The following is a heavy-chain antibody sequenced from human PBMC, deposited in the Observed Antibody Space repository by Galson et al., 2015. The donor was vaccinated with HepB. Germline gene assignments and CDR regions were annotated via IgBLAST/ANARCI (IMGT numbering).Heavy chain of an antibody. CDR2: IIPIFGTA. CDR1: GGTFSSYA. CDR3: ASQYTDYYDSSGYRAFDN. J-gene: IGHJ3*02. D-gene: IGHD3-22*01. V-gene: IGHV1-69*13. Sequence: SVKVSCKASGGTFSSYAISWVRQAPGQGLEWMGGIIPIFGTANYAQKFQGRVTITADESTSTAYMELSSLRSEDTAVYYCASQYTDYYDSSGYRAFDNWGQGTMVTVSS.